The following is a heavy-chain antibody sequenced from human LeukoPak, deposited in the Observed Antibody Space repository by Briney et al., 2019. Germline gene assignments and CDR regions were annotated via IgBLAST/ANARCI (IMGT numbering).Heavy chain of an antibody. Sequence: GGSLRLSCAASGFTFDDYSMSWVRQAPGKGLEWVSGINWNGGSTGYVDSVKGRFTISRDNAKNSLYLQMNSLRVEDTALYYCARGIDDGDNWFDPWGQGTLVTVSS. V-gene: IGHV3-20*04. CDR3: ARGIDDGDNWFDP. CDR2: INWNGGST. CDR1: GFTFDDYS. D-gene: IGHD1-1*01. J-gene: IGHJ5*02.